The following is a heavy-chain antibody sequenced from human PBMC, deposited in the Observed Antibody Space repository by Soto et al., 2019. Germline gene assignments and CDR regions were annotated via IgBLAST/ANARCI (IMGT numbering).Heavy chain of an antibody. V-gene: IGHV3-33*01. CDR3: ARTARGCSGGSCYSNYYYYMDV. CDR1: GFTFSSYG. Sequence: GGSLRLSCAASGFTFSSYGMHWVRQAPGKGLEWVAVIWYDGSNKYYADSVKGRFTISRDNSKNTLYLQMNSLRAEDTAVYYCARTARGCSGGSCYSNYYYYMDVWGKGTTVTVSS. D-gene: IGHD2-15*01. CDR2: IWYDGSNK. J-gene: IGHJ6*03.